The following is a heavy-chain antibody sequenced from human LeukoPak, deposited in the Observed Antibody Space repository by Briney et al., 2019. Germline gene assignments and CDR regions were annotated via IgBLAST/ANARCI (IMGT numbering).Heavy chain of an antibody. J-gene: IGHJ6*02. CDR1: GYTFTSYD. CDR3: AGGGGAYDFWSGYYSNYYYYGMDV. D-gene: IGHD3-3*01. Sequence: ASVKVSCKASGYTFTSYDINWVRQATGQGLEWMGWMNPNSGNTGYAQKFQGRVTMTRNTSISTAYMELSSLRSEDTAVYYCAGGGGAYDFWSGYYSNYYYYGMDVWGQGTTVTVSS. V-gene: IGHV1-8*01. CDR2: MNPNSGNT.